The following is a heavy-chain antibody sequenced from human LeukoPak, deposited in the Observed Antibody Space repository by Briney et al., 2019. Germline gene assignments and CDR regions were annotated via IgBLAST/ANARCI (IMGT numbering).Heavy chain of an antibody. D-gene: IGHD6-19*01. Sequence: ASVKVSCKTSGYTFTSYYIHWVRQAPGQGLEWMGIINPSGGSTSYAQKFQGRVTMTRDTSTSTVYMELNSLRSEDTAVYYCARAWIAVTGTGLDFWGQGTLVTVSS. J-gene: IGHJ4*02. CDR3: ARAWIAVTGTGLDF. V-gene: IGHV1-46*01. CDR1: GYTFTSYY. CDR2: INPSGGST.